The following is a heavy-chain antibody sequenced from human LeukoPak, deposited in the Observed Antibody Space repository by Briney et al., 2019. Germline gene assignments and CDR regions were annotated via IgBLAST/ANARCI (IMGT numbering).Heavy chain of an antibody. J-gene: IGHJ4*02. D-gene: IGHD4-17*01. Sequence: ASVKVSCKASGYTFTHSYIHWVRQAPGQGLEWMEILNPSHGSTSYAQKFQGRVTMTKDTSTSTVYMELSSLRSEDTAVYYCAREPGDYHFDFWGQGTLVTVSS. CDR3: AREPGDYHFDF. V-gene: IGHV1-46*01. CDR2: LNPSHGST. CDR1: GYTFTHSY.